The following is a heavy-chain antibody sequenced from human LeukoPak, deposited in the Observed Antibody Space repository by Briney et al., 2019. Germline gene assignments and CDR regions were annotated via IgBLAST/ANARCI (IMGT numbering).Heavy chain of an antibody. Sequence: PSETLSLTCTVSGGSISNYYWSWIRQPPGKGLEWIGSMYYSGTTEYNPSLKSRVTISLHTSKIQFSLLLSSVTAADTAVYYCARGPYSSYWSFDYWGQGTLVTVSS. CDR1: GGSISNYY. J-gene: IGHJ4*02. D-gene: IGHD6-13*01. CDR2: MYYSGTT. CDR3: ARGPYSSYWSFDY. V-gene: IGHV4-59*01.